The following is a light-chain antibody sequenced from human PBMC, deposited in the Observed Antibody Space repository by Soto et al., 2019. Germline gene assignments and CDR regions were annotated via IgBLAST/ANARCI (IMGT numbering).Light chain of an antibody. CDR2: GVY. V-gene: IGKV3-20*01. CDR1: QIIKTFY. J-gene: IGKJ5*01. CDR3: QQYNNWPPIT. Sequence: IVLTQSPGTLTLSPGETATLSFRAIQIIKTFYFGWYQQKPGQSPRLLIYGVYSRATGTPDRFSGSGSGTEFTLTISSLQSEDFAVYYCQQYNNWPPITFGQGTRLEI.